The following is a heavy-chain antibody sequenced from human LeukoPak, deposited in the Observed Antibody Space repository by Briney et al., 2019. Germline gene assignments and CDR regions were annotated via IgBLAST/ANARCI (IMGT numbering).Heavy chain of an antibody. V-gene: IGHV1-2*02. D-gene: IGHD2-2*01. Sequence: ASVKVSCKASGYTFTGYYMHWVRQAPGQGLEWMGWINPNSGGTNYAQKFQGRVTMTRDTSISTAYMELSRLGSDDTAVYYCARAVTQLLYYFDYWGQGTLVTVSS. J-gene: IGHJ4*02. CDR2: INPNSGGT. CDR3: ARAVTQLLYYFDY. CDR1: GYTFTGYY.